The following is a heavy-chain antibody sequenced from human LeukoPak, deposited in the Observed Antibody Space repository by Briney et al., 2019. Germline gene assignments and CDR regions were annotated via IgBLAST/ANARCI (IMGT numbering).Heavy chain of an antibody. CDR3: ARDLRQQLILGWLDP. CDR1: GYTFTTYY. D-gene: IGHD3/OR15-3a*01. Sequence: GASVKVSRKASGYTFTTYYIHWVRQAPGQAPEWMGWINPNGGGTSYARNFQGRVTMTRDTSITTAYMELSSLTFDDTAVYYCARDLRQQLILGWLDPWGQGTLVSVS. CDR2: INPNGGGT. J-gene: IGHJ5*02. V-gene: IGHV1-2*02.